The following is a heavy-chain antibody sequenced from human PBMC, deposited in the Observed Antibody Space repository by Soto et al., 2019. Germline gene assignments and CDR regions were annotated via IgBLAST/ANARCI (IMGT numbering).Heavy chain of an antibody. V-gene: IGHV3-33*01. D-gene: IGHD3-10*01. J-gene: IGHJ4*02. CDR2: IWFDGSQS. Sequence: GGSLRLSCAVSGFTFSRYGMHWVRQAPGKGLEWVTVIWFDGSQSHYADSVKGRFTISRDDSKNTLYLQMDSLRAEDTAIYYCVGSESFYLDYWGQGTLVPVYS. CDR3: VGSESFYLDY. CDR1: GFTFSRYG.